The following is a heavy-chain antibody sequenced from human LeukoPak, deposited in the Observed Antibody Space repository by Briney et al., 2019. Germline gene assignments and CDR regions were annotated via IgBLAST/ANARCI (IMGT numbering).Heavy chain of an antibody. D-gene: IGHD3-22*01. CDR1: GGTFSSYA. CDR3: VRDYYDSSGYQAEIDY. CDR2: ISAYNGNT. V-gene: IGHV1-18*01. Sequence: ASVKVSCKASGGTFSSYAISWVRQAPGQGLEWMGWISAYNGNTNYAQKLQGRVTMTTDTSTSTAYMELRSLRSDDTAVYYCVRDYYDSSGYQAEIDYWGQGTLVTVSS. J-gene: IGHJ4*02.